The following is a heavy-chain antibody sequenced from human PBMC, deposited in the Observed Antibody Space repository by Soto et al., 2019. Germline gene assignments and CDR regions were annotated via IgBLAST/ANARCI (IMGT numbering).Heavy chain of an antibody. CDR1: GYTFTSYG. V-gene: IGHV1-18*04. CDR3: AIVREASPGERWLDS. D-gene: IGHD1-26*01. Sequence: ASVKVSCKASGYTFTSYGISWVRQAPGQGLEWMGWISAYNGNTNYAQKLQGRVTMTTDTSTSTAYMELRSLRSDDTAVYYCAIVREASPGERWLDSCGQGTLVIVSS. CDR2: ISAYNGNT. J-gene: IGHJ5*01.